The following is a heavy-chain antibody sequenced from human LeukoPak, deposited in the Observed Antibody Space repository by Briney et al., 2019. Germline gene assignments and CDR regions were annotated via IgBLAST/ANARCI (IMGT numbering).Heavy chain of an antibody. V-gene: IGHV3-49*04. CDR3: TRDLKRSMGVFDY. CDR2: IRSKAYGGTT. J-gene: IGHJ4*02. Sequence: GGSLRLSCTASGFTFGDYAMSWVRQAPGKGLEWVGFIRSKAYGGTTEYAASVKGRFTISRDDSKSIAYLQMNSLKTEDTAVYYCTRDLKRSMGVFDYWGQGTLVTVSS. D-gene: IGHD2/OR15-2a*01. CDR1: GFTFGDYA.